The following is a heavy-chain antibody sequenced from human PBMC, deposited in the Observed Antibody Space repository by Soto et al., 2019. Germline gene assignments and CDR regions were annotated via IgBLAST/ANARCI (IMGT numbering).Heavy chain of an antibody. D-gene: IGHD3-10*01. Sequence: SETLSLTCTVSGGSISSGDYYWSWIRQPPGKGLEWIGYMYHSGSTYYNPSLKSRVTISIDRSKNQFSLKLSSVTAADTAVYYCARRGRSGTYYNGLDPWGQGTLVTVSS. CDR3: ARRGRSGTYYNGLDP. CDR2: MYHSGST. V-gene: IGHV4-30-4*01. CDR1: GGSISSGDYY. J-gene: IGHJ5*02.